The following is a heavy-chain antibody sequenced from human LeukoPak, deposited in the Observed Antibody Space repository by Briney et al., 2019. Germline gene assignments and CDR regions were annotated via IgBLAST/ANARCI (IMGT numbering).Heavy chain of an antibody. CDR1: GFTFNNYA. V-gene: IGHV3-23*01. Sequence: GGSLRLSCAASGFTFNNYAMTWVRQAPGKGLEWVSAISGSGYSTYYADAVKGRFTISRDNSKNTLYLQMNSLRAEDTALYFCAQWSRYFDYWAREPWSPSPQ. CDR3: AQWSRYFDY. CDR2: ISGSGYST. D-gene: IGHD1-26*01. J-gene: IGHJ4*02.